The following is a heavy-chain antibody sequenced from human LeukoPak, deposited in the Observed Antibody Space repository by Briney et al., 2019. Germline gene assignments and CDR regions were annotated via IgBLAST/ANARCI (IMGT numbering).Heavy chain of an antibody. CDR1: GYTFTGYY. D-gene: IGHD5-18*01. Sequence: GASVKVSCKASGYTFTGYYMHWVRQAPGQGLEWMGWINPNSGGTNYAQKFQGRVTMTRDTSISTAYMELSRLRSDDTAVYYCARGESWIQLWYYYMDVWGKGTTVTVSS. CDR3: ARGESWIQLWYYYMDV. CDR2: INPNSGGT. V-gene: IGHV1-2*02. J-gene: IGHJ6*03.